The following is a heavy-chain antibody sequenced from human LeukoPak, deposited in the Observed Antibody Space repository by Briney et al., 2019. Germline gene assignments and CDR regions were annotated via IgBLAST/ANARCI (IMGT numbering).Heavy chain of an antibody. J-gene: IGHJ6*02. CDR1: GFTFSSYA. CDR3: AKVTTAQYYYYYYGMDV. V-gene: IGHV3-30-3*01. CDR2: ISYDGSNK. D-gene: IGHD4-11*01. Sequence: GGSLRLSCAASGFTFSSYAMSWVRQAPGKGLEWVAVISYDGSNKYYADSVKGRFTISRDNSKNTLYLQMNSLRAEDTAVYYCAKVTTAQYYYYYYGMDVWGQGTTVTVSS.